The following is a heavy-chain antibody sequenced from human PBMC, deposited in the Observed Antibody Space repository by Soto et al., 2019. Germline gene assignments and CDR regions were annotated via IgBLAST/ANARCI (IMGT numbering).Heavy chain of an antibody. CDR2: IFESGDT. CDR3: AGLEGSHYDSSGAGGHFDF. CDR1: ADSIYSSTYY. Sequence: SETLSLTCTVSADSIYSSTYYWGWIRQPPGKGLEWIGNIFESGDTYYNPSLKSRVTISVDTSENQFSLKLSSVTAADTAVYYMAGLEGSHYDSSGAGGHFDFWGQVTLVT. D-gene: IGHD3-22*01. J-gene: IGHJ4*02. V-gene: IGHV4-39*01.